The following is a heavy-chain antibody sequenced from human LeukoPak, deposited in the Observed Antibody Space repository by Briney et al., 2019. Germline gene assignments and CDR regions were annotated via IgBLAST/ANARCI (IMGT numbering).Heavy chain of an antibody. CDR3: AKASLRYFDWFSDY. J-gene: IGHJ4*02. V-gene: IGHV3-30*18. Sequence: GGSLRLSCAASGFTFSSYGMHWVRQAPGKGLEWVADISYDGSNEYYADSVKGRFTISRDNSRNTLHLQMNSLSAEDTAVYSCAKASLRYFDWFSDYWGQGTLVTVSS. CDR1: GFTFSSYG. CDR2: ISYDGSNE. D-gene: IGHD3-9*01.